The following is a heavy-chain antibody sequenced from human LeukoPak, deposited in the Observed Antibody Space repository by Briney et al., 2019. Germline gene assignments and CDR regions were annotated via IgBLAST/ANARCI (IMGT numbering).Heavy chain of an antibody. CDR1: GFTFSSYS. Sequence: GGSLRLSRAASGFTFSSYSMNWVRQAPGKGLEWVSSISSSSSYIYYADSVKGRFTISRDNAKNSLYLQMNSLRAEDTAVYYCARGFDTMVRGVIDFDYWGQGTLVTVSS. J-gene: IGHJ4*02. V-gene: IGHV3-21*01. CDR3: ARGFDTMVRGVIDFDY. D-gene: IGHD3-10*01. CDR2: ISSSSSYI.